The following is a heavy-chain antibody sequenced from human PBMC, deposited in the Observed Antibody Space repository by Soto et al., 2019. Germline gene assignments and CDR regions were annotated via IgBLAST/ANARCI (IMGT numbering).Heavy chain of an antibody. D-gene: IGHD6-13*01. Sequence: GQVVQSGAEVRKPGSSVKLSCKASEGTFNSYAIAWVRQAPGQGLEWMGGIIPYYNTLNYAQKFQDRVTITADDSTNTVYMELSSLRSDDTAVYFCASGASRWYPYFFDSWAQGTLVTVSS. CDR3: ASGASRWYPYFFDS. V-gene: IGHV1-69*01. CDR1: EGTFNSYA. J-gene: IGHJ4*02. CDR2: IIPYYNTL.